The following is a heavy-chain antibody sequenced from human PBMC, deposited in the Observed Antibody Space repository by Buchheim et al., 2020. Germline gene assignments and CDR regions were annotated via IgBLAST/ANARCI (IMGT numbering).Heavy chain of an antibody. CDR2: IRSSGNNI. Sequence: EVQLVESGGGLVQPGGSLRLSCADSGFTFSSYSMNWVRQAPGKGLEWVSYIRSSGNNIQYADSVKGRFTISRDNAKNTLYLQMNSLRAEDTAVYYCARDEGKVSYDFWSGYSYYYYYYMDVWGKGTT. CDR3: ARDEGKVSYDFWSGYSYYYYYYMDV. V-gene: IGHV3-48*04. J-gene: IGHJ6*03. D-gene: IGHD3-3*01. CDR1: GFTFSSYS.